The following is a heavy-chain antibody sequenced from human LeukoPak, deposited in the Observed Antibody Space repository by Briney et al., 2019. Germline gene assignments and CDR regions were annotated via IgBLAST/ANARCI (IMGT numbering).Heavy chain of an antibody. CDR2: ISSSSSYI. Sequence: GGSLRLSCAASGFTFSSYGMNWVRQAPGKGLEWVSSISSSSSYIYYADSVKGRFTISRDNAKNSLFLQMNSLRAEDTAVYYCARSGVYGNWFDPWGQGTLVTVSS. J-gene: IGHJ5*02. CDR3: ARSGVYGNWFDP. CDR1: GFTFSSYG. D-gene: IGHD3-10*01. V-gene: IGHV3-21*04.